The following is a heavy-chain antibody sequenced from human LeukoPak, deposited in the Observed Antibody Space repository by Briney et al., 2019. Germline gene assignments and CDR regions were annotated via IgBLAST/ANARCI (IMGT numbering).Heavy chain of an antibody. CDR1: GGSISSGGYS. CDR2: IYYSGSA. D-gene: IGHD1-26*01. V-gene: IGHV4-30-2*02. J-gene: IGHJ6*02. Sequence: TLSLTCAVSGGSISSGGYSWSWNRQPPGKGLEWIGYIYYSGSASYNPSLKSRVTMSVDGSKNQFSLKLSSVTAADTAVYYCARSRIVGATRLGYYYYGMDVWGQGTTVTVSS. CDR3: ARSRIVGATRLGYYYYGMDV.